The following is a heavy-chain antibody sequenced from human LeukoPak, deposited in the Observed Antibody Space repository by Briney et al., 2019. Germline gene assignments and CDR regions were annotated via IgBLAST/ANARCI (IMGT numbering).Heavy chain of an antibody. CDR1: GYTFTSYG. D-gene: IGHD3-10*01. CDR2: ISAYNGNT. V-gene: IGHV1-18*01. CDR3: ARDMISGLLWFGESSSYMDV. J-gene: IGHJ6*03. Sequence: ASVKVSCKASGYTFTSYGISWVRQAPGHGLEWMGWISAYNGNTNYAQKLQGRVTMTTDTSTSTAYMELRSLRSDDTAVYYCARDMISGLLWFGESSSYMDVWGKGTTVTVSS.